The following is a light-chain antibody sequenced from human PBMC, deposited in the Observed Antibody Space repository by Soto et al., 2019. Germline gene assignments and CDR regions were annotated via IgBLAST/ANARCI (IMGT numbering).Light chain of an antibody. Sequence: DIHWTQSPFFLSASVGDRVTITCRPSQAVPNNMAWYQQKPGKPPKLLIYEESTLYSGVPSRFSGRKSGTQFTLTIDSLQPEDFATYYCQQVKTYPRTFGGGTKVYIK. CDR3: QQVKTYPRT. CDR1: QAVPNN. CDR2: EES. J-gene: IGKJ4*01. V-gene: IGKV1-9*01.